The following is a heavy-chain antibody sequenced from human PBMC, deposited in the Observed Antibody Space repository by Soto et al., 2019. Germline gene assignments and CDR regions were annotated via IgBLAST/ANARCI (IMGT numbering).Heavy chain of an antibody. CDR2: ISSSGSTI. J-gene: IGHJ1*01. V-gene: IGHV3-11*01. CDR1: GFTFSDYY. D-gene: IGHD2-15*01. Sequence: GGSLRLSCAASGFTFSDYYMSWIRQAPGKGLEWVSYISSSGSTIYYADSVKGRFTISRDNAKNSLYLQMNSLRVEDTAVYYCARAPGVVVAAPYFQHWGQGTLVTVSS. CDR3: ARAPGVVVAAPYFQH.